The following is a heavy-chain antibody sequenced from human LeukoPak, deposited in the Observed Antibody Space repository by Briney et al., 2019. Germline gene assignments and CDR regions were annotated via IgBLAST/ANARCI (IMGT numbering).Heavy chain of an antibody. CDR1: GFTFSDHY. D-gene: IGHD3-22*01. Sequence: PGGSLRLSCAASGFTFSDHYMDWVRQAPGKGLEWVGRTRNKANSYTTEYAASVKGRFTISRDDSKNSLYLQMNSLKTEDTAVNYCARIHPYDSSGFHYWGQGTLVTVSS. V-gene: IGHV3-72*01. J-gene: IGHJ4*02. CDR3: ARIHPYDSSGFHY. CDR2: TRNKANSYTT.